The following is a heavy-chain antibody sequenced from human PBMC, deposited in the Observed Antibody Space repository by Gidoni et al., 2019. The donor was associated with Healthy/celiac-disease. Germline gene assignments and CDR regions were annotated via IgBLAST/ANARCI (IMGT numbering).Heavy chain of an antibody. D-gene: IGHD3-22*01. J-gene: IGHJ4*02. CDR3: ARSGHYYDSSGYFNFDY. V-gene: IGHV3-7*01. CDR2: IKQDGSGK. CDR1: GFTFSSYW. Sequence: EVQLVESGGGLVQPGGSLRLCCAASGFTFSSYWMSWVRQAPGKGLGWVANIKQDGSGKVYVDSVKGRFTISRDNAKNSLYLQMNSLRAEDTAVYYCARSGHYYDSSGYFNFDYWGQGTLVTVSS.